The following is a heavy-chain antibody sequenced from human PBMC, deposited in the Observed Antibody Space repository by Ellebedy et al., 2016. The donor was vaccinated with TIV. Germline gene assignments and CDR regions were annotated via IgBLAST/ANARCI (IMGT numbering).Heavy chain of an antibody. Sequence: GESLKISCVASGFSFNYYNMNWVRQAPGRGLEWVSYISSDSSTTDYADSVRGRCSISRDNAKNSLYLQMNSLRAEDTAVYYCARAQLRYFDWWGSGFDNWGQGTLVTVSS. CDR3: ARAQLRYFDWWGSGFDN. J-gene: IGHJ4*02. D-gene: IGHD3-9*01. V-gene: IGHV3-48*04. CDR2: ISSDSSTT. CDR1: GFSFNYYN.